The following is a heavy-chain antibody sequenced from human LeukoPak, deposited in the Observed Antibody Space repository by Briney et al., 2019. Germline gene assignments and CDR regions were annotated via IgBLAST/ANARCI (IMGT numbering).Heavy chain of an antibody. CDR2: LAAASGTR. CDR1: GFLFSTYT. CDR3: LRDYQGY. D-gene: IGHD6-13*01. J-gene: IGHJ4*02. V-gene: IGHV3-23*01. Sequence: GGSPRLSCAASGFLFSTYTVNWVRQAPGQGLEWVAALAAASGTRYYANSVKGRFTISRDNSKNSLYLQMNSLRAEDTALYYCLRDYQGYWGQGTLVTVSS.